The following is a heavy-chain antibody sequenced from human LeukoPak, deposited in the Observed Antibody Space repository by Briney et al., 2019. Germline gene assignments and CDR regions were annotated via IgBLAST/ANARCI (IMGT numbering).Heavy chain of an antibody. CDR2: INSDGSST. CDR3: ARESRGGDFWSGEPVDY. CDR1: GFTFSSYW. J-gene: IGHJ4*02. Sequence: GGSLRLSCAASGFTFSSYWMHWVRQAPGKGLVWVSRINSDGSSTSYADSVKGRFTISRDNAKNTLYLQMSSLRAEDTAVYYCARESRGGDFWSGEPVDYWGQGTLVTVSS. D-gene: IGHD3-3*01. V-gene: IGHV3-74*01.